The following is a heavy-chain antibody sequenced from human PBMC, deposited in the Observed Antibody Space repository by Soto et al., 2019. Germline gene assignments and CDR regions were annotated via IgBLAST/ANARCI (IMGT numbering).Heavy chain of an antibody. CDR3: ARVLITMVRGVIIGYYYYMDV. D-gene: IGHD3-10*01. V-gene: IGHV4-61*01. CDR1: GGSVSSGSYY. CDR2: IYYSGST. J-gene: IGHJ6*03. Sequence: SETLYLTCTFSGGSVSSGSYYWSWIRQPPGKGLEWIGYIYYSGSTYYNPSLKSRVTISVDTSKNQFSLKLSSVTAADTAVYYCARVLITMVRGVIIGYYYYMDVWGKGTTVTVSS.